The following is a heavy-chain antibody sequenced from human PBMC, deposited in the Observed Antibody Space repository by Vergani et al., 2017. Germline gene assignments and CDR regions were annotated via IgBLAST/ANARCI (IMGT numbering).Heavy chain of an antibody. D-gene: IGHD2-15*01. Sequence: EVQLVESGGGLVKPGGSLRLSCEASGFTFSNAWMNWVRQAPGKGLEWVGRIKSKTDGGTTDYAAPVKGRFTISRDDSKNTLYLKMNSLKTEDTAVYYCTSASVCTGDSCYSLYYYGMDFWGQGTMVTVSS. J-gene: IGHJ6*02. CDR2: IKSKTDGGTT. CDR1: GFTFSNAW. CDR3: TSASVCTGDSCYSLYYYGMDF. V-gene: IGHV3-15*01.